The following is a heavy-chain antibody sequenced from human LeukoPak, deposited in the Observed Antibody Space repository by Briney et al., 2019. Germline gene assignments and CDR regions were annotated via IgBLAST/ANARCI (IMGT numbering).Heavy chain of an antibody. Sequence: TGGSLRLSCAASGFTFSSYSMNWVRQAPGKGLEWVSYISSSSSTIYYADSVKGRFTTSRDNAKNSLYLQMNSLRAEDTAVYYCASLEQLGFDYWGQGTLVTVFS. CDR1: GFTFSSYS. J-gene: IGHJ4*02. D-gene: IGHD6-13*01. V-gene: IGHV3-48*01. CDR3: ASLEQLGFDY. CDR2: ISSSSSTI.